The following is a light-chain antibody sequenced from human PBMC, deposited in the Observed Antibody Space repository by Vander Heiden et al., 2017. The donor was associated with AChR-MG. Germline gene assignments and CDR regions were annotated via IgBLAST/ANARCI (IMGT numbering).Light chain of an antibody. V-gene: IGLV1-51*01. CDR3: GAWDSSLSAWV. CDR1: SSNIENNY. CDR2: DNY. J-gene: IGLJ3*02. Sequence: QSVLTQPPSVSAAPGQRVPISCSGSSSNIENNYVSWYQQLPGAAPKLVIYDNYQRPSGIPDRFSGSKSGTSATLGITGLQTGDDADYYCGAWDSSLSAWVFGGGTKLTVL.